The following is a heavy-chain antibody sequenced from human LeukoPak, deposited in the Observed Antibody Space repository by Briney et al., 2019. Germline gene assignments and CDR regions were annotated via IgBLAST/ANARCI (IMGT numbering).Heavy chain of an antibody. CDR3: ARYTYCSSTSCPRNDAFDI. CDR2: INHSRST. CDR1: GGSFSGYY. J-gene: IGHJ3*02. V-gene: IGHV4-34*01. Sequence: PSETLSLTCAVYGGSFSGYYWSWIRQPPGKGLEWIGEINHSRSTNYNPSLKSRVTISVDTSKNQFSLKLSSVTAADTAVYYCARYTYCSSTSCPRNDAFDIWGQGTMVTVSS. D-gene: IGHD2-2*01.